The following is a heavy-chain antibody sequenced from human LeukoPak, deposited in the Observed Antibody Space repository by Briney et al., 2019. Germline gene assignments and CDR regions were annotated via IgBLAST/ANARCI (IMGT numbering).Heavy chain of an antibody. J-gene: IGHJ6*02. Sequence: PGGSLRLSCAASGFTFSSYSMNWVRQAPGKGLEWVASISSSSSYIYYADSVKGRFTISRDNAKNSLYLQMNSLRAEDTAVYYCARVGFAYGMDVWGQGTTVTVSS. CDR2: ISSSSSYI. CDR3: ARVGFAYGMDV. V-gene: IGHV3-21*01. CDR1: GFTFSSYS.